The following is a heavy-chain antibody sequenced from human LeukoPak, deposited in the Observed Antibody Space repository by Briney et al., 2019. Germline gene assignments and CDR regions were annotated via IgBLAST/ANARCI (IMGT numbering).Heavy chain of an antibody. CDR2: MNEDGGEI. CDR1: GFTFSSSW. Sequence: GGSLRLSCAASGFTFSSSWMTWVRQAPGKGLEWVASMNEDGGEIHYVDSVKGRFTISRDNAKNSLYLQMNSLTAEDTAVYYCVRAYHPGGWFDPWGQGTLVTVSS. V-gene: IGHV3-7*04. D-gene: IGHD2-21*01. CDR3: VRAYHPGGWFDP. J-gene: IGHJ5*02.